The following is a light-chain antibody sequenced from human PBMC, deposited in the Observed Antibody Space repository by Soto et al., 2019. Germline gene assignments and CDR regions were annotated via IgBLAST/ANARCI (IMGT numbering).Light chain of an antibody. V-gene: IGLV1-36*01. Sequence: QSVLTQPPSVSEAPRQRVTTSCSGSSSNIGKNAVNWYRQFPGKAPKLLIYHDDLLPSGVSDRFSGSKSGTSASLAISGLQSEDEADYYCATWDDSLNAWVFGGGTKLTVL. CDR1: SSNIGKNA. CDR2: HDD. CDR3: ATWDDSLNAWV. J-gene: IGLJ3*02.